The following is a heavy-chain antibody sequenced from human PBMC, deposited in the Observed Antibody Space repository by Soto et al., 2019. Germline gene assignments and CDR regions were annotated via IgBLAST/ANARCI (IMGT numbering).Heavy chain of an antibody. CDR2: IIPIFGTA. Sequence: QVQLVQSGAEVKKPGSSVKVSCKASGGTFSSYAISWVRQAPGQGLEWMGGIIPIFGTANYAQKFLGRVTITADESTSTAYMELSSLRSEDTAVYYCARRSYYYDSSGYVEDYWGQGTLVTVSS. V-gene: IGHV1-69*01. D-gene: IGHD3-22*01. CDR1: GGTFSSYA. CDR3: ARRSYYYDSSGYVEDY. J-gene: IGHJ4*02.